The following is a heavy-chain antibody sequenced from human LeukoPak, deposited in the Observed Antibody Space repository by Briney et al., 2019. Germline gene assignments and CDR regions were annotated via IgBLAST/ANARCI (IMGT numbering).Heavy chain of an antibody. CDR3: ARSDGYGLVGI. J-gene: IGHJ3*02. Sequence: SETLSLTARVSGVSISSGSNDWGWIGQPPGKTLEWIESIYSSDNTYYNSSLKSRVIILIDTAKHHLSLTLHSVTAADTAAYYCARSDGYGLVGIWGQGTMVTVSS. CDR1: GVSISSGSND. V-gene: IGHV4-39*07. CDR2: IYSSDNT. D-gene: IGHD3-10*01.